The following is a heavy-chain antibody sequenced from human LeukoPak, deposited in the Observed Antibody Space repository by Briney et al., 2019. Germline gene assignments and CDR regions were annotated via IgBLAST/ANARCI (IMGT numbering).Heavy chain of an antibody. CDR2: INPNSGGT. V-gene: IGHV1-2*02. CDR3: ARDRITMVRGVIITPKAPFDP. CDR1: GYTFTGYY. D-gene: IGHD3-10*01. J-gene: IGHJ5*02. Sequence: ASVKVSCKASGYTFTGYYMHWVRQAPGQGLEWMGWINPNSGGTNYAQKFQGRVTMTRDTSISTAYMKLSGLRSDDTAVYYCARDRITMVRGVIITPKAPFDPWGQGTLVTVSS.